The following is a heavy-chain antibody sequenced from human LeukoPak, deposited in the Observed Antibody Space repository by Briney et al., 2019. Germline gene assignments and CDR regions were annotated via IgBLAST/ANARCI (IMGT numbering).Heavy chain of an antibody. D-gene: IGHD2-15*01. Sequence: PSETLSLTCTVSGGSISSSSYYWGWIRQPPGKGLEWIGSIYYSGSTYYNPSLKSRVTISVDTSKNQFSLKLSSVTAADTAVYYCASVMVAATRFYGAFDIWGQGTMVTVSS. V-gene: IGHV4-39*01. CDR3: ASVMVAATRFYGAFDI. CDR2: IYYSGST. J-gene: IGHJ3*02. CDR1: GGSISSSSYY.